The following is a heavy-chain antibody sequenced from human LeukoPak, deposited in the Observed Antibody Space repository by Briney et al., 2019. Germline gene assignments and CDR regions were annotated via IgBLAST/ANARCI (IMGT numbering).Heavy chain of an antibody. V-gene: IGHV1-69*01. CDR2: IIPIFGTA. CDR1: GGTFSSYA. Sequence: SVKVSCKASGGTFSSYAISWVRQAPGQGLEWMGGIIPIFGTANYAQKFQGRVTITADESASTAYMELSSLRSEDTAVYYCARMVYAIAYYYGMDVWGQGTTVTVSS. CDR3: ARMVYAIAYYYGMDV. J-gene: IGHJ6*02. D-gene: IGHD2-8*01.